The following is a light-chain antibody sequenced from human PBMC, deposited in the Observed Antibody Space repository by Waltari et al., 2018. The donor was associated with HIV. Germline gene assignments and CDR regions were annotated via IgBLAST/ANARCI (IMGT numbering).Light chain of an antibody. CDR2: GNT. J-gene: IGLJ1*01. CDR1: SSNLGAGYT. CDR3: QCHDTSLSGYV. Sequence: QSVLTQPPSVSGAPGQRVTISCTGSSSNLGAGYTVSWYRQLPGTAPKLLIYGNTKRPAGVRDPFSGSMAGSSVSLAITGLQADDELDYYRQCHDTSLSGYVFGTGTTVTVL. V-gene: IGLV1-40*01.